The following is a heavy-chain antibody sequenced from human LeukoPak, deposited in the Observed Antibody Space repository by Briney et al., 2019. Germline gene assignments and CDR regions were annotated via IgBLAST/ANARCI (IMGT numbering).Heavy chain of an antibody. V-gene: IGHV1-46*01. J-gene: IGHJ3*02. CDR1: GYTFTSYY. Sequence: GASVKVSCKASGYTFTSYYMHWVRQAPGQGLEWMGIINPSGCSTSYAQKFQGRVTMTRDMSTSTVYMELSSPRSEDTAVYYCASLAGGNSESSDAFDIWGQGTMVTVSS. CDR3: ASLAGGNSESSDAFDI. D-gene: IGHD4-23*01. CDR2: INPSGCST.